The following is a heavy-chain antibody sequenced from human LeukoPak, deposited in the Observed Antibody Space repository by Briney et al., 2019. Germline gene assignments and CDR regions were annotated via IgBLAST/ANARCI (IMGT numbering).Heavy chain of an antibody. J-gene: IGHJ3*01. CDR1: GGSICGSNYY. D-gene: IGHD2-21*02. CDR2: IYYSGST. CDR3: ARSPVVVTANHAFDV. Sequence: SETPSLTCTVSGGSICGSNYYWGWIRQPPGKGLEWLGSIYYSGSTYYNPSLKSRVTISVDTSKNQFSLKLSSVTAADTAVYYCARSPVVVTANHAFDVWGQGTMVTVSS. V-gene: IGHV4-39*01.